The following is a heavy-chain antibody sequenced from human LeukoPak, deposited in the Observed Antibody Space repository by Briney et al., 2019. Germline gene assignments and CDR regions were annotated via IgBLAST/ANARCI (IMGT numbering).Heavy chain of an antibody. CDR2: IKQDGSEK. D-gene: IGHD6-19*01. V-gene: IGHV3-7*04. CDR3: ARVMYSSGWLNSRGYDY. J-gene: IGHJ4*02. Sequence: PGGSLRLSCAASGFTFSSYWMSWVRQAPGKGLEWVANIKQDGSEKYYVDSVKGRFTISRDNSKNTLYLQMNSLRAEDTAVYYCARVMYSSGWLNSRGYDYWGQGTLVTVSS. CDR1: GFTFSSYW.